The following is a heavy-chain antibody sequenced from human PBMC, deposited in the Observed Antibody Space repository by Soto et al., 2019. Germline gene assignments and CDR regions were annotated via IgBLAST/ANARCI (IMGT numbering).Heavy chain of an antibody. Sequence: PGESLKISCXGSGYSFTSYWISWVRQMPGKGLEWMGRIDPSDSYTNYSPSFQGHVTISADKSISTAYLQWSSLKASDTAMYYCARHGNDFWSGVPPHVNWFDPWGQGTLVTVSS. D-gene: IGHD3-3*01. V-gene: IGHV5-10-1*01. CDR3: ARHGNDFWSGVPPHVNWFDP. CDR1: GYSFTSYW. CDR2: IDPSDSYT. J-gene: IGHJ5*02.